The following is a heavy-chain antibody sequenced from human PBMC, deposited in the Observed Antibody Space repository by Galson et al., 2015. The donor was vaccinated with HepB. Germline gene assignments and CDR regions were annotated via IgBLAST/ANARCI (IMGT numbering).Heavy chain of an antibody. CDR2: IYGGGST. CDR3: ARVAFSSWYRYFDY. J-gene: IGHJ4*02. CDR1: GFTVSSNY. Sequence: SLRLSCAASGFTVSSNYMSWVRQAPGKGLEWVSVIYGGGSTYYADSVKGRFTISRDNSKNTLYLQMNSLRAEDTAVYYCARVAFSSWYRYFDYWGQGTLVTVSS. V-gene: IGHV3-66*02. D-gene: IGHD6-13*01.